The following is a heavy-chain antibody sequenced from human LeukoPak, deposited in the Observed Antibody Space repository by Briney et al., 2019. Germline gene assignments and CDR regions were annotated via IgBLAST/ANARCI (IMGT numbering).Heavy chain of an antibody. Sequence: PGGSLRLSCAASGFTFSSYEMNWVRQAPGKGLEWLSYIGSSDSTTYYADSVKGRFTISRDNSKNTLYLQMNSLRAEDTAVYYCAKTRITMIVVGYFDYWGQGTLVTVSS. CDR3: AKTRITMIVVGYFDY. V-gene: IGHV3-48*03. D-gene: IGHD3-22*01. CDR1: GFTFSSYE. J-gene: IGHJ4*02. CDR2: IGSSDSTT.